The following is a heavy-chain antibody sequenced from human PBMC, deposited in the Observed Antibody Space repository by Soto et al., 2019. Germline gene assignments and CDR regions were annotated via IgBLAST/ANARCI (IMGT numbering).Heavy chain of an antibody. Sequence: SETLSLTCTVSGDSVTSDNYYWTWVRQSPGKGLEWIGYVHYTRSTNYNPSLKSRVTISVDTSKNHFSLRLTSVTAADTAVYLCTTDNYDPRGYSCVEYWGKGNMVPISP. CDR3: TTDNYDPRGYSCVEY. CDR1: GDSVTSDNYY. J-gene: IGHJ4*02. CDR2: VHYTRST. V-gene: IGHV4-61*01. D-gene: IGHD3-22*01.